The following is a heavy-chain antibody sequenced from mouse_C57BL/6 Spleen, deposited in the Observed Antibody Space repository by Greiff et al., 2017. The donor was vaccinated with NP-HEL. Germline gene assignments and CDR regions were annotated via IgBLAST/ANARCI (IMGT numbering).Heavy chain of an antibody. D-gene: IGHD1-1*01. CDR1: GFTFSDYG. CDR2: ISSGSSTI. J-gene: IGHJ3*01. Sequence: EVKLQESGGGLVKPGGSLKLSCAASGFTFSDYGMHWVRQAPEKGLEWVAYISSGSSTIYSADTVKGRFTISRDNAKNTLCLQMTSLRSEDTAMYYCAREKLRYSAWFAYWGQGTLVTVSA. CDR3: AREKLRYSAWFAY. V-gene: IGHV5-17*01.